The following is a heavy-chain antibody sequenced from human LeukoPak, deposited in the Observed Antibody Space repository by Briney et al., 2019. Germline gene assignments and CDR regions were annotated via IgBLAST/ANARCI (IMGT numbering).Heavy chain of an antibody. J-gene: IGHJ3*02. CDR3: ARPRPLRGGAFDI. Sequence: SETLSLTCTVSGGSISSSSYYWGWIRQPPGKGLEWIGSIYYSGSTYYNPSLKSRVTISVDTSKNQFSLKLSSVTAADTAVYYCARPRPLRGGAFDIWGQGTMVTVSS. CDR1: GGSISSSSYY. V-gene: IGHV4-39*01. CDR2: IYYSGST. D-gene: IGHD5/OR15-5a*01.